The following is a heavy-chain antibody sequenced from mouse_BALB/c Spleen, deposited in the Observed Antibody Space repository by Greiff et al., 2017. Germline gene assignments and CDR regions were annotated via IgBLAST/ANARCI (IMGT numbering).Heavy chain of an antibody. CDR3: ARNYYLDY. V-gene: IGHV5-17*02. CDR2: ISSGSSTI. J-gene: IGHJ2*01. Sequence: EVKLVESGGGLVQPGGSRKLSCAASGFTFSSFGMHWVRQAPEKGLEWVAYISSGSSTIYYADTVKGRFTISRDNPKNTLFLQMTSLRSEDTAMYYCARNYYLDYWGQGTTLTVSS. CDR1: GFTFSSFG.